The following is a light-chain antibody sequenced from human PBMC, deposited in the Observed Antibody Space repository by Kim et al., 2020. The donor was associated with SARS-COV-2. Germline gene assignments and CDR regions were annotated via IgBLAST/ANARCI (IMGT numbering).Light chain of an antibody. CDR2: ANN. Sequence: QTVTISCTGSSSNIGAGYDVHWYQQLPQTAPKLLIFANNNRPSGVPDRFSASKSGTSSSLAITRLQAEDEADYYCQSYDDSLSGKVFGGGTQLTVL. V-gene: IGLV1-40*01. J-gene: IGLJ3*02. CDR3: QSYDDSLSGKV. CDR1: SSNIGAGYD.